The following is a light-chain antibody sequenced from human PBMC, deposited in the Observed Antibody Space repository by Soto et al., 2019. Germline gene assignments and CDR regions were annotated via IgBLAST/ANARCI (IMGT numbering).Light chain of an antibody. CDR2: SNN. J-gene: IGLJ1*01. CDR1: TSNIGSNS. CDR3: AAWDDSLNGYV. Sequence: QSALTQPPSASGTPRQRVSISCSGSTSNIGSNSVSWYQQLPGTAPRLLIYSNNQRPSGVPDRFSGSKSVTSASLAISGLQSGGEADYYRAAWDDSLNGYVFGTGTKVTVL. V-gene: IGLV1-44*01.